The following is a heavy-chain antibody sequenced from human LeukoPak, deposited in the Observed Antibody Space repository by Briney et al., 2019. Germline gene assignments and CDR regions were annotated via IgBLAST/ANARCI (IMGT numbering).Heavy chain of an antibody. Sequence: SETLSLTCTVSGGSISNSYYWGWIRQPPGKGLEWIGSMYYSGSTYYNPSLKSRVTISADTSKNQFSLKLSSVTAADTAMYYCARGLPNYYDSSGYCPFDYWGQGTLVTVSS. CDR3: ARGLPNYYDSSGYCPFDY. D-gene: IGHD3-22*01. CDR1: GGSISNSYY. J-gene: IGHJ4*02. CDR2: MYYSGST. V-gene: IGHV4-39*07.